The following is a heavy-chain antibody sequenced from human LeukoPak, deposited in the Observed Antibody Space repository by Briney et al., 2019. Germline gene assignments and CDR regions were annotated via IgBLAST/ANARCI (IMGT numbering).Heavy chain of an antibody. V-gene: IGHV3-74*01. CDR3: TRGSPGYSSSWLDF. Sequence: PGGSLRLSCATSAFTFSSYWMHWVRQAPGKGLVWVSRINSDGSSRSYADYVKGRFTISRDDAKNTLYLQMSSLSVDDTAIYYCTRGSPGYSSSWLDFWGQGTLVTVSS. CDR1: AFTFSSYW. D-gene: IGHD6-13*01. CDR2: INSDGSSR. J-gene: IGHJ4*02.